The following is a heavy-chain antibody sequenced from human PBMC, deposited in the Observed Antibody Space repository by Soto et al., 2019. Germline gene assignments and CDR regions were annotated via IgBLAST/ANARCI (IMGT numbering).Heavy chain of an antibody. V-gene: IGHV4-4*02. CDR3: ARAQHNCPCNRCSGFYFDY. D-gene: IGHD3-10*02. CDR2: IYHSSSS. Sequence: QVQLQESGPGLVKPSGTLSHSCAVSGGSFSISYLWSSVSQAPGKALEWMGEIYHSSSSNYNPSLKRRVTISVDKSKNQYSLKLISVNAADKSVYYFARAQHNCPCNRCSGFYFDYWCQGTLVTVSS. CDR1: GGSFSISYL. J-gene: IGHJ4*02.